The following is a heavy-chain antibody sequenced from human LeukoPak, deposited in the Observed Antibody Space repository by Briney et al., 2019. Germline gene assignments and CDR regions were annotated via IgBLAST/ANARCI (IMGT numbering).Heavy chain of an antibody. D-gene: IGHD4-17*01. CDR3: AREKNDYGDAFDY. Sequence: QPGGSLRLSCAASGFTFSSYWMSWVRQAPGKGREWVANIKQDGSEKYYVDSVKGQFTISRDNAKNSLYLQMNSLRAEDTAVYYCAREKNDYGDAFDYWGQGTLVTVSS. CDR2: IKQDGSEK. CDR1: GFTFSSYW. J-gene: IGHJ4*02. V-gene: IGHV3-7*01.